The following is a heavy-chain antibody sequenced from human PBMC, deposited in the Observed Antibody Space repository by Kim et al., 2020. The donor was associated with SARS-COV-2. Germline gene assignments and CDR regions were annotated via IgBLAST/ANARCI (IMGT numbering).Heavy chain of an antibody. V-gene: IGHV3-30*04. CDR2: ISYDGSNK. Sequence: GGSLRLSCAASGFTFSSYAMHWVRQAPGKGLEWVAVISYDGSNKYYADSVKGRFTISRDNSKNTLYLQMNSLRAEDTAVYYCARDPQWLAKLGYYFDYWGQGTLVTVSS. J-gene: IGHJ4*02. D-gene: IGHD6-19*01. CDR1: GFTFSSYA. CDR3: ARDPQWLAKLGYYFDY.